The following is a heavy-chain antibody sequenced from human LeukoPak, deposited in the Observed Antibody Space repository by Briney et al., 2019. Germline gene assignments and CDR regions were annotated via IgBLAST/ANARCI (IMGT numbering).Heavy chain of an antibody. CDR3: ARDSTKVTNWFDP. CDR2: ISSSSSYI. V-gene: IGHV3-21*01. CDR1: GFTFSSYS. J-gene: IGHJ5*02. Sequence: PGGSLRLSCAASGFTFSSYSMNWVRQAPGKGLESVSSISSSSSYIYYADSVKGRITISRDNAKNSLYLQMNSLRAEDTAVYYCARDSTKVTNWFDPWGQGTLVTVSS.